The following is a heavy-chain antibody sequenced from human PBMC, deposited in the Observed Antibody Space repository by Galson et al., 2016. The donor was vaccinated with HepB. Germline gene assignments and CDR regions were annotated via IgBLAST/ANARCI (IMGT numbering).Heavy chain of an antibody. V-gene: IGHV5-51*01. D-gene: IGHD2-15*01. J-gene: IGHJ4*02. CDR3: ARRKRGCSGGSCIPYYFDS. Sequence: QSGAEVKKTGESLKISCKASGYTFTNYWIGWVRQLPGKGLEWMGIIYPGDSDTRYSPSFQGQVTMSADTSITTAYLQWSSLKASDTAIHYWARRKRGCSGGSCIPYYFDSWGQGTLVTVSS. CDR1: GYTFTNYW. CDR2: IYPGDSDT.